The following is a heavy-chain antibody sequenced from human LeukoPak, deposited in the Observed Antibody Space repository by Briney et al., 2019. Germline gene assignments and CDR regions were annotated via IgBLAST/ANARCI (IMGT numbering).Heavy chain of an antibody. V-gene: IGHV1-18*01. D-gene: IGHD3-10*01. J-gene: IGHJ4*02. CDR3: ARDPRVGEYYASGSLDY. CDR1: GYTFTTYG. CDR2: ISAYNGNT. Sequence: ASVTVSCKASGYTFTTYGFSWVRLAPGQGLEWMGWISAYNGNTNYAQNLQGRVTMTTDTSTNTAYMELGGLRSDDTAVYYCARDPRVGEYYASGSLDYWGQGTLVTVSS.